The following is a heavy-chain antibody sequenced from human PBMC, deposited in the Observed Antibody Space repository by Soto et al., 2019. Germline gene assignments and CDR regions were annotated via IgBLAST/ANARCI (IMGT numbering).Heavy chain of an antibody. V-gene: IGHV3-73*02. CDR1: GFTFSVSA. D-gene: IGHD4-17*01. J-gene: IGHJ2*01. CDR3: ATLHNVDGGVGGGSFER. CDR2: IRNKVNSYAT. Sequence: EVNLVESGGGLVQPGGSLRLSCAASGFTFSVSAVHWVRQASGKGLEWVGRIRNKVNSYATVYPASVRGRFRLSRDDSNSRANPQISSLRTDATAVYYCATLHNVDGGVGGGSFERWGSGTLVSVSS.